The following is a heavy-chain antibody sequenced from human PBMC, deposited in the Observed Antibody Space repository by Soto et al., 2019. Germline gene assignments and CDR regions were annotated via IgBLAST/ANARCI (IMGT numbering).Heavy chain of an antibody. J-gene: IGHJ4*02. D-gene: IGHD3-16*01. CDR2: VSGGGDT. CDR3: AKKFVHDTPQGGFAF. CDR1: GFTFNLYA. Sequence: VQLLESGGGLVQPGGSLRLSCAASGFTFNLYAMSWVRQAPGKGLQWVSTVSGGGDTYYADSVKGRFTISRDNSKSELYLQMNGLTSEDTAIYFCAKKFVHDTPQGGFAFWGQGTLVTVSS. V-gene: IGHV3-23*01.